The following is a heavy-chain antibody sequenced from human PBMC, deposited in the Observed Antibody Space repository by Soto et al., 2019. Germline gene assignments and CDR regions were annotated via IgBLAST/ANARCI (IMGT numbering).Heavy chain of an antibody. CDR1: EFTFSNYW. D-gene: IGHD1-1*01. CDR3: TRLDSSLAHYGMDV. V-gene: IGHV3-7*01. J-gene: IGHJ6*02. Sequence: PGGSLRLSCAASEFTFSNYWMTWVRQAPGKGLEWVAKIKPDGSEKYYVDSVKGRFTISRDNSKNSLYLQMDSLRAEDTAIYYCTRLDSSLAHYGMDVWGQGTTVTVSS. CDR2: IKPDGSEK.